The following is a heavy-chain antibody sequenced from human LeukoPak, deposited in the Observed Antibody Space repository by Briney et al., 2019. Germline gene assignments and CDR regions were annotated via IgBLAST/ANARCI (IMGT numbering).Heavy chain of an antibody. J-gene: IGHJ4*02. CDR3: SRMYSESSSWALDY. CDR2: IRSKGYGGTT. D-gene: IGHD6-13*01. Sequence: GESLRLSCTVSGFTFGDYALSWVRQAPGKGLEWVGFIRSKGYGGTTEYAASVKGRFTTSRDDSKSIAYLQVNSLKTEDTAVYYCSRMYSESSSWALDYWGQGTLVTVSS. V-gene: IGHV3-49*04. CDR1: GFTFGDYA.